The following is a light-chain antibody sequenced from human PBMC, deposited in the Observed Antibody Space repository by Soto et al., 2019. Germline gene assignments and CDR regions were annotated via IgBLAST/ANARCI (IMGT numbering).Light chain of an antibody. CDR3: CSYAGSTSLV. V-gene: IGLV2-23*02. CDR2: EVI. Sequence: QSALTQPASVSGSPGQSITISCTGTSSDVGSYNLVSWFQQHPGKAPKVIIYEVIKRPSGVSNRFSGSKSGNTASLTISGLQAEDEAEYYCCSYAGSTSLVFGGGTQLTVL. J-gene: IGLJ2*01. CDR1: SSDVGSYNL.